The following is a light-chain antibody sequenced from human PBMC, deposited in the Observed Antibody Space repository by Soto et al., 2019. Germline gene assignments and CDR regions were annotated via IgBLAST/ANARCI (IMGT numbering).Light chain of an antibody. CDR1: ISDVGSYNL. Sequence: QSVLAQPSSVSGSPGQSITISCTGTISDVGSYNLVSWYQQHPGKAPKVIICEGSKLPSGVSNRFSGSKSGNTASLTISGLQAEDEADYYCCSYAGSTTMYVFGTGTKVTVL. V-gene: IGLV2-23*01. CDR2: EGS. J-gene: IGLJ1*01. CDR3: CSYAGSTTMYV.